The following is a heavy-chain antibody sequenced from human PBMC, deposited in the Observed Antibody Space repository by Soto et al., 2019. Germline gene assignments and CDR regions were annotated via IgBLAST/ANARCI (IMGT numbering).Heavy chain of an antibody. CDR1: GYSFTTYW. V-gene: IGHV5-51*01. D-gene: IGHD3-22*01. J-gene: IGHJ4*02. Sequence: GESLKISCKGSGYSFTTYWIGWVRQMPGKGLEWMGIIYPGDSDTTYSPSFQGQVTISADKSIRTAYLQWSSLNASDTAMYYCARPPHYDSSGYHDYWGQGTLVTVSS. CDR3: ARPPHYDSSGYHDY. CDR2: IYPGDSDT.